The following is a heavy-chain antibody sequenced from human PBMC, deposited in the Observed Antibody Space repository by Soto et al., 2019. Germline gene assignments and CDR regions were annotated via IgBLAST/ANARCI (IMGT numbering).Heavy chain of an antibody. CDR2: IYWDDDK. Sequence: QITLKESGPTLVKPTQTLTLTCTFSGFSLSSTRMAVAWIRQPPGKALEWLALIYWDDDKRYSPFLKSRLTITQDTSKNQVVLTMSNMDPVDTARYYCAHIVVGGLGYYFAYWGQGTLVTVSS. V-gene: IGHV2-5*02. J-gene: IGHJ4*02. D-gene: IGHD6-19*01. CDR1: GFSLSSTRMA. CDR3: AHIVVGGLGYYFAY.